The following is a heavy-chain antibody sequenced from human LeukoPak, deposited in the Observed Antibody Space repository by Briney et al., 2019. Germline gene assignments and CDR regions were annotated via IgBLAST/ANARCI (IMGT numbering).Heavy chain of an antibody. Sequence: GGSLRLSCAASGFTVSSNYMSWVRQAPGRGLEWVSIIHSAGSIYHADSVKGRFTISRDNSENTLYLQMNSLRAEDTAVYYCARNFWSGYNTDYYYMDVWGKGTTVTVSS. J-gene: IGHJ6*03. CDR3: ARNFWSGYNTDYYYMDV. V-gene: IGHV3-53*01. D-gene: IGHD3-3*01. CDR1: GFTVSSNY. CDR2: IHSAGSI.